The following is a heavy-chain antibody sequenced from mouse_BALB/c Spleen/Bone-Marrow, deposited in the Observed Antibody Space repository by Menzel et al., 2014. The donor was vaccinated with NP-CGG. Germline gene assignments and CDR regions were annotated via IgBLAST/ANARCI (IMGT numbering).Heavy chain of an antibody. V-gene: IGHV1S22*01. J-gene: IGHJ3*01. D-gene: IGHD2-2*01. CDR3: TRAPIYYAYGAY. CDR2: IYPGSSTT. CDR1: GYTFTSYW. Sequence: LQQSGSELVRPGASVKLSCKASGYTFTSYWMHWVKQRPGQGLEWIGNIYPGSSTTNYDEKFKSKATLTVDTSSSTAYMRLSSLTSEDSAVYYCTRAPIYYAYGAYWGQGTLVTVSA.